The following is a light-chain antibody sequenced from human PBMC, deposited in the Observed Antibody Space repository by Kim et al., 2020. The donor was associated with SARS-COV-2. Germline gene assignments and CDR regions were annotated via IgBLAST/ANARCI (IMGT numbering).Light chain of an antibody. CDR2: KAS. CDR1: QSISTW. CDR3: QQYNTYSPIT. J-gene: IGKJ2*01. Sequence: DIQMTQFPSTLSASVGDRVTMTCLASQSISTWLAWYQQKPGKAPKLLIYKASTLQSGVPSRFSGSGSRTEFTLTITSLQPDDSATYYCQQYNTYSPITFGQGTKLEI. V-gene: IGKV1-5*03.